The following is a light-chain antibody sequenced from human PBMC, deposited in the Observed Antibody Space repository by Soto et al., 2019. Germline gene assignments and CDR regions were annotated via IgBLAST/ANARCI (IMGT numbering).Light chain of an antibody. J-gene: IGLJ2*01. V-gene: IGLV2-14*01. CDR3: SSYTSSSVV. CDR2: DVS. CDR1: SSDVGGYNY. Sequence: QSVLTQPASVSGSPGQSITISCTGTSSDVGGYNYVSWYQQHPGKAPKLMIYDVSNRPSGVSNRFSGSKPGNTASLTISGLQAEDEADYYCSSYTSSSVVFGGGTQLTVL.